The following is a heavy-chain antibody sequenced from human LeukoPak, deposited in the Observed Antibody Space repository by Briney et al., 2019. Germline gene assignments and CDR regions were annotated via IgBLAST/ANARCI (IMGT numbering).Heavy chain of an antibody. CDR3: AKLWGTQYCSSTSCYFDY. J-gene: IGHJ4*02. V-gene: IGHV3-30*18. CDR1: GFTFSSYG. CDR2: ISYDGSNK. D-gene: IGHD2-2*01. Sequence: GRSLRLSCAASGFTFSSYGMHWVRQAPGKGLEWVAVISYDGSNKYYADSVKGRFTISRDNSKNTLYQQMNSLRAEDTAVYYCAKLWGTQYCSSTSCYFDYWGQGTLVTVSS.